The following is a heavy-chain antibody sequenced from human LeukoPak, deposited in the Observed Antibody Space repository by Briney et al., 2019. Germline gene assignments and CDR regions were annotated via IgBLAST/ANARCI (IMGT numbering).Heavy chain of an antibody. D-gene: IGHD1-26*01. CDR3: APSTTPGYFDY. CDR1: GFTFSSYA. V-gene: IGHV3-30-3*01. Sequence: GGSLRLSCAASGFTFSSYAMHWVRQAPGKGLEWVAVISYDGSNKYYADSEKGRFTISRDNSKNTLYLQMNSLRAEDTAVYYCAPSTTPGYFDYWGQGTLVTVSS. CDR2: ISYDGSNK. J-gene: IGHJ4*02.